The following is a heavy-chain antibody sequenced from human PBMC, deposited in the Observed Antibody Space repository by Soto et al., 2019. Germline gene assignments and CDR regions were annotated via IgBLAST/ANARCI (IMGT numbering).Heavy chain of an antibody. D-gene: IGHD2-21*02. CDR1: GFTFSSYA. CDR3: ARAALAYCGGDCYSHFDY. CDR2: ISYDGSNK. V-gene: IGHV3-30-3*01. J-gene: IGHJ4*02. Sequence: QVQLVESGGGVVQPGRSLRLSCAASGFTFSSYAMHWVRQAPGKGLEWVAVISYDGSNKYYADSVKGRFTISRDNSKNTXXLQMNSLRAEDTAVYYCARAALAYCGGDCYSHFDYWGQGTLVTVSS.